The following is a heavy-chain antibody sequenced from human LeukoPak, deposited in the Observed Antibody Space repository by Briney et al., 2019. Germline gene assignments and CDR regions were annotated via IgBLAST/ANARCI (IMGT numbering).Heavy chain of an antibody. CDR3: ARGVRYSSGWYALFYFDY. D-gene: IGHD6-19*01. CDR1: GGSFSGYY. CDR2: INHSGST. J-gene: IGHJ4*02. Sequence: PSETLSLTCAVYGGSFSGYYWSWIRQPPGKGLEWIGEINHSGSTNYNPSLKSRVTISVDTSKNQFSLKLSSVTAADTAMYYCARGVRYSSGWYALFYFDYWGQGTLVTVSS. V-gene: IGHV4-34*01.